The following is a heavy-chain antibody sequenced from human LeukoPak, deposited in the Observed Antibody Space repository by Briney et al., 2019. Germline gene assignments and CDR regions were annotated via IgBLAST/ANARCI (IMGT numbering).Heavy chain of an antibody. J-gene: IGHJ5*02. CDR3: GKEGGA. D-gene: IGHD3-16*01. V-gene: IGHV3-23*01. CDR2: IGGRGGST. CDR1: GSTFDDYA. Sequence: GGSLRLSCAASGSTFDDYAMHWVRQAPGKGLEWVSAIGGRGGSTYYADSLEGRFTIARDNSKDMVYLQMNSLKVEDTATYYCGKEGGAWGQGTKVTVSS.